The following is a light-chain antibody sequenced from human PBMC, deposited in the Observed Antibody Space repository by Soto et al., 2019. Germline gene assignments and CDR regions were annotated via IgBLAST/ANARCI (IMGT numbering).Light chain of an antibody. CDR1: SSDDGGYSY. CDR3: SSYTTSNTRQIV. CDR2: DVS. J-gene: IGLJ1*01. Sequence: TQPASVSGSPGQAITISCAGTSSDDGGYSYVSWYQQHPGKAPKFIIYDVSNRPSGVSNRFSGSKSGNTASLTISGLQAEDEADYYCSSYTTSNTRQIVFGTGTKVTVL. V-gene: IGLV2-14*01.